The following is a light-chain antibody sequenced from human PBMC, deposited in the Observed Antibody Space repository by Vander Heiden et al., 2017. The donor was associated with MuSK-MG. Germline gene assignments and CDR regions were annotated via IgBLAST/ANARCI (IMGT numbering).Light chain of an antibody. J-gene: IGKJ2*01. Sequence: IQMTHSPSSLSASVGDRVTITCRASQSISSYLNWYQQKPGKAPKLLIYAASSLQSGVPSRFSGSGSGTDFTLTISSLQPEDFATYYCQQSYSTPPTFGQGTKLEIK. CDR1: QSISSY. CDR3: QQSYSTPPT. V-gene: IGKV1-39*01. CDR2: AAS.